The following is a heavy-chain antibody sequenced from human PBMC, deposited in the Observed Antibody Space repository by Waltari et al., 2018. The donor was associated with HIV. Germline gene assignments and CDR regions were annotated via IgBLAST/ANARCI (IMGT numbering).Heavy chain of an antibody. CDR3: ARLRGGYDFDY. CDR2: KKQDGSEK. V-gene: IGHV3-7*01. Sequence: EVQLVESGGGLVQPGGSLRLSCAASGFTFSSYWMSWVRQAPGKGRECVRKKKQDGSEKSYVDSVKGRFTISRDNAKNSLYLQMNNLRAEDTAVYYCARLRGGYDFDYWGQGTLVTVSS. J-gene: IGHJ4*02. CDR1: GFTFSSYW. D-gene: IGHD5-12*01.